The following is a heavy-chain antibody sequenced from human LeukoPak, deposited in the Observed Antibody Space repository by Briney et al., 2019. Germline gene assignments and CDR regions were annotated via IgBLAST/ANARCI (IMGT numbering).Heavy chain of an antibody. J-gene: IGHJ4*02. Sequence: GRSLRLSCAASGFTFSSYAMHGVRQAPGKGLEWVAVISYDGSNKYYADSVKGRFTISRDNSKNTLYLQMNSLRAEDTAVYYCARDESYYDILTGVGYWGQGTLVTVSS. CDR3: ARDESYYDILTGVGY. D-gene: IGHD3-9*01. V-gene: IGHV3-30*04. CDR1: GFTFSSYA. CDR2: ISYDGSNK.